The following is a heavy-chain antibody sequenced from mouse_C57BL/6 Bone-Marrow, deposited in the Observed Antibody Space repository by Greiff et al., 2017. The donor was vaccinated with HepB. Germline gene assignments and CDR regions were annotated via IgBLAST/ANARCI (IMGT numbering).Heavy chain of an antibody. V-gene: IGHV2-2*01. J-gene: IGHJ2*01. Sequence: VKLVESGPGLVQPSQSLSITCTVSGFSLTSYGVHWVRQSPGKGLEWLGVLWGGGSTDYNADFIYRLSISKDNSKSQVFFKMNSLQADDTSIYYCAREDGGYWGKGTTLTVSS. CDR3: AREDGGY. CDR2: LWGGGST. D-gene: IGHD2-3*01. CDR1: GFSLTSYG.